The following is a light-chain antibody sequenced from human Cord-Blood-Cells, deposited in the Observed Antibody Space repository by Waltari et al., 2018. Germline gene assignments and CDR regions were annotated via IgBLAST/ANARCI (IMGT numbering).Light chain of an antibody. CDR3: SSYTSSSGYV. V-gene: IGLV2-14*03. CDR1: SSDVGGYNY. Sequence: QSALTQPASVSGSPGQSITISCTGTSSDVGGYNYVSWYQQHPGKPPKLMIYDGSNRPSGVSNRFSGSKSGNTASLTISGLQAEDEADYYCSSYTSSSGYVFGTGTKVTVL. J-gene: IGLJ1*01. CDR2: DGS.